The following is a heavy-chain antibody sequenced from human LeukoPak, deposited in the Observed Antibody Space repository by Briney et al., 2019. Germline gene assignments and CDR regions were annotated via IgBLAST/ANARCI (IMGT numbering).Heavy chain of an antibody. CDR1: GGSISSYY. J-gene: IGHJ4*02. CDR3: AREEITFGGVIVEDY. V-gene: IGHV4-59*12. CDR2: IYYSGST. D-gene: IGHD3-16*02. Sequence: SETLSLTCTVSGGSISSYYWSWIRQPPGKGLEWIGYIYYSGSTNYNPSLKSRVTISVDTSKNQFSLKLSSVTAADTAVYYCAREEITFGGVIVEDYWGQGTLVTVSS.